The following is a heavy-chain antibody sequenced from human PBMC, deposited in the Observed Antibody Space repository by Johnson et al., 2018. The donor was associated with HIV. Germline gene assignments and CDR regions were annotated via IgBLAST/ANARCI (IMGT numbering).Heavy chain of an antibody. CDR3: AKDISGWSSSGCAFDI. V-gene: IGHV3-30*02. Sequence: QVQLVESGGGVVQPGGSLRLSCAASGFTFSTYGMHWVRQAPGKGLEWVAFIRDDGSNKHYVDSVKGRFTISRDNSKNTLYLQMNSLRAEDTALYYCAKDISGWSSSGCAFDIWGQGTMVTVSS. CDR2: IRDDGSNK. CDR1: GFTFSTYG. D-gene: IGHD6-19*01. J-gene: IGHJ3*02.